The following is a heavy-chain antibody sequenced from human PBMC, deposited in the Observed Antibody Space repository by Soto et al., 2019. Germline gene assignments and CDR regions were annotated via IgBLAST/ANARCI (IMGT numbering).Heavy chain of an antibody. V-gene: IGHV3-21*01. J-gene: IGHJ3*02. CDR1: GFTFSVYA. CDR2: ISSSSSYI. CDR3: ARSTYYYDSISYPDAFDI. D-gene: IGHD3-22*01. Sequence: GGSLRLSCAATGFTFSVYAMTWVRQAPGKGLEWVSSISSSSSYIYYADSVKGRFTISRDNAKNSLYLQMNSLRAEDTAVYYCARSTYYYDSISYPDAFDIWGQGTMVTVSS.